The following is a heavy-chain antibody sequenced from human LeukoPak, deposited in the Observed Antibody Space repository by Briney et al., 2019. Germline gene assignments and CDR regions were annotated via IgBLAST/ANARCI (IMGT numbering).Heavy chain of an antibody. V-gene: IGHV1-18*01. CDR1: GYTFTSYG. D-gene: IGHD7-27*01. Sequence: ASVRISCKATGYTFTSYGISWVRQAPGQGLEWMGWISSNSDNTNYAQKLQGRVTMTTDTSTSTAYMELRSLRSDDTALYFCARDWGSIKVLADYWGQGTLVTVSS. CDR2: ISSNSDNT. CDR3: ARDWGSIKVLADY. J-gene: IGHJ4*02.